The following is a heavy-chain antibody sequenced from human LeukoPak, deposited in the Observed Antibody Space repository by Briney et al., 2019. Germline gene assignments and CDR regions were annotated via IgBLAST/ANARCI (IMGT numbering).Heavy chain of an antibody. Sequence: GGSLRLSCAASGFTFSSYAMSWVRQAPGKGLEWVSAISGSGGSTYYADSVKGRFTISRDNSKNTLYLQMNSLRAEDTAVYYCARRQLRSDAFDIWGQGTMVTVSS. J-gene: IGHJ3*02. CDR2: ISGSGGST. D-gene: IGHD1-1*01. CDR1: GFTFSSYA. V-gene: IGHV3-23*01. CDR3: ARRQLRSDAFDI.